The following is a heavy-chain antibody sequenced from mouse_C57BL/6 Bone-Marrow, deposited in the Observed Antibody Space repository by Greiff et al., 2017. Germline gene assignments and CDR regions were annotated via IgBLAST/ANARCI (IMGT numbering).Heavy chain of an antibody. CDR2: ISNLAYSI. J-gene: IGHJ3*01. D-gene: IGHD2-3*01. CDR3: ARHDGYLAWFAY. V-gene: IGHV5-15*01. CDR1: GFTFSDYG. Sequence: EVQLVESGGGLVQPGGSLKLSCAASGFTFSDYGMAWVRQAPRKGPAWVAFISNLAYSIYYADTVTGRFTISRENAKKTLYLEMSSLRSEDTAMYYCARHDGYLAWFAYWGQGTLVTVSA.